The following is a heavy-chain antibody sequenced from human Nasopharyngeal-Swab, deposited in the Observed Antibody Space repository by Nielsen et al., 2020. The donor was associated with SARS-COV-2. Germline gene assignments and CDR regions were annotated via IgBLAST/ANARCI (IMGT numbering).Heavy chain of an antibody. D-gene: IGHD6-13*01. CDR3: ARGDGGSSWYGGPYFDY. CDR1: GGSISSYY. CDR2: INHSGTT. J-gene: IGHJ4*02. V-gene: IGHV4-34*01. Sequence: SETLSLTCTVSGGSISSYYWNWIRQPPGKGLEWIGEINHSGTTNYNPSLKSRVTISVDTSKNQFSLKLSSVTAADTAVYYCARGDGGSSWYGGPYFDYWGQGTLVTVSS.